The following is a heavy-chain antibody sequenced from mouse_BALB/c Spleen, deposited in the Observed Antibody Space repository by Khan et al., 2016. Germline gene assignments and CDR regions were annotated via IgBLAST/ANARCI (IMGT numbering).Heavy chain of an antibody. CDR3: PKNWDVEFDY. V-gene: IGHV4-1*02. Sequence: EVKLLESGGGLVQPGGSLKLSCAASGFDFSRYWMRWVRQAPGKGLEWIGEINPDSSAINYTPSLKDKFIISRDTAKHTLYLQMSKVSSEDTALYYCPKNWDVEFDYWGQGTTLTVSS. D-gene: IGHD4-1*01. CDR2: INPDSSAI. J-gene: IGHJ2*01. CDR1: GFDFSRYW.